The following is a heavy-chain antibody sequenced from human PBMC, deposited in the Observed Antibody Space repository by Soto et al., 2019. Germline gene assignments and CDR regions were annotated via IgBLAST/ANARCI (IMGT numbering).Heavy chain of an antibody. Sequence: QVQLKQWGAGLLKPSETLSLTCAVYGGSFSGFYWSWIRQPPGKGLEWIGEINHSGITTYSPSLTGRLSMSVDSSKNQFSLRLTSVTAADTAVYYCARGSELWSLGDWGQGTLVTVSS. V-gene: IGHV4-34*02. CDR3: ARGSELWSLGD. CDR1: GGSFSGFY. J-gene: IGHJ4*02. CDR2: INHSGIT. D-gene: IGHD2-21*01.